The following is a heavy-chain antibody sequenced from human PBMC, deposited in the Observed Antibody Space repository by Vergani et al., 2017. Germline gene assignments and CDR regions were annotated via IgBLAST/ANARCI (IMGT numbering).Heavy chain of an antibody. D-gene: IGHD2-15*01. CDR1: GFTFSSYW. J-gene: IGHJ6*02. Sequence: EVQLVESGGGLVQPGGSLRLSCAASGFTFSSYWMSWVRQAPGKGLEWVANIKQDGSDKFYVDSVKGRFTVSRDNAKNSLYLQMNSLRAEDTAVYDCARDRGGRGSSYYYGMDVWGQGTTVTVSS. V-gene: IGHV3-7*01. CDR3: ARDRGGRGSSYYYGMDV. CDR2: IKQDGSDK.